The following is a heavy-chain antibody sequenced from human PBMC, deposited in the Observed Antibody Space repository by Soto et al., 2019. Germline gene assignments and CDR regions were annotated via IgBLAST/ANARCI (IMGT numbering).Heavy chain of an antibody. CDR1: GYSFTSYW. Sequence: GESLKISCKGPGYSFTSYWIGWVRQMPGKGLEWMGIIYPGDSDTKYNTSCQGQVTISADKSITTTYLQWSSLKASDTAIYYCAASIFYYGMDVWGQGTTVTVSS. J-gene: IGHJ6*02. V-gene: IGHV5-51*01. CDR2: IYPGDSDT. CDR3: AASIFYYGMDV.